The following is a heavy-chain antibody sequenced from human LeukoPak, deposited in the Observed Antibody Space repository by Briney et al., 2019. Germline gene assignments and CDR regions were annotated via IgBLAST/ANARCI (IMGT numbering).Heavy chain of an antibody. V-gene: IGHV3-23*01. J-gene: IGHJ4*02. CDR2: IIGSGGRT. CDR3: AKDYDFWSGYYPL. CDR1: GFTFSSYW. D-gene: IGHD3-3*01. Sequence: GGSLRLSCAASGFTFSSYWMNWARRAPGKGLEWVSGIIGSGGRTYYADSVKGRFTISRDNSKNTLSLQMTSLRAEDTAVYYCAKDYDFWSGYYPLWGQGTLVTVSS.